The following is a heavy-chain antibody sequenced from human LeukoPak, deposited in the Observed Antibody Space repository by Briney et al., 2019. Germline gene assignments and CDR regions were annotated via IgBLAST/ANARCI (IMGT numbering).Heavy chain of an antibody. Sequence: PGGTPRLSCAASGFTFSSYGMSWVRQAPGKGLEWVSAISGSGGSTYYADSVKGRFTISRDNSKNTLYLQMNSLRAEDTAVYYCAKHVGVVVAAVADYWGQGTLVTVSS. D-gene: IGHD2-15*01. J-gene: IGHJ4*02. CDR2: ISGSGGST. CDR3: AKHVGVVVAAVADY. V-gene: IGHV3-23*01. CDR1: GFTFSSYG.